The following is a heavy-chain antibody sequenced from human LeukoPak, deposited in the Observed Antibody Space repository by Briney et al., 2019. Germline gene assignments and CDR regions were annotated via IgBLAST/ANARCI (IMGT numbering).Heavy chain of an antibody. D-gene: IGHD6-6*01. Sequence: SETLSLTCTVSGGSISSYSYYWGWTRQPPGKGLEWIGSVYYSGNTYYNPSLKSRVTISVDTSKNQFSLKLSSVTAADTAVYYCARGARKYIAPRQENWFDPWGQGTLVTVSS. CDR2: VYYSGNT. CDR1: GGSISSYSYY. CDR3: ARGARKYIAPRQENWFDP. V-gene: IGHV4-39*07. J-gene: IGHJ5*02.